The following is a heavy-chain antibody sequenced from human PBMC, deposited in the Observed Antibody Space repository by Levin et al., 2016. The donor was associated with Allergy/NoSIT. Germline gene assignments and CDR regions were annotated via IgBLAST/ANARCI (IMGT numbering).Heavy chain of an antibody. V-gene: IGHV6-1*01. CDR2: TYYRSKWHD. CDR3: ARGPSGGANGIDI. J-gene: IGHJ3*02. D-gene: IGHD2-8*01. Sequence: WIRQSPSRGLEWLGRTYYRSKWHDGYAVSVKSRVTINPDTSKNQFSLQLNSVTPEDTAIYYCARGPSGGANGIDIWGQGTKVTVSS.